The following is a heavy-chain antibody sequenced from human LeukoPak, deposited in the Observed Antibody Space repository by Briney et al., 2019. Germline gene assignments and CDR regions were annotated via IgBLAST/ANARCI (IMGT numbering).Heavy chain of an antibody. V-gene: IGHV3-23*01. CDR2: VSNSASNT. CDR1: GFSFNTYA. CDR3: ARNPYDILTGYLFYFDY. J-gene: IGHJ4*02. Sequence: GGSLRLSCAASGFSFNTYAMNWVRQAPGKGLEWVSVVSNSASNTYYADSVKGRFTISRDNSKNTLYLQMNSLRAEDTAVYYCARNPYDILTGYLFYFDYWGQGTLVTVSS. D-gene: IGHD3-9*01.